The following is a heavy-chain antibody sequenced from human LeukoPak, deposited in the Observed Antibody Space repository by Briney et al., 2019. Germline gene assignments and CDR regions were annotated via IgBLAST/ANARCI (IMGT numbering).Heavy chain of an antibody. CDR3: ARGAGAAAEPDFDY. D-gene: IGHD6-13*01. V-gene: IGHV4-39*01. J-gene: IGHJ4*02. CDR2: IYYGGST. Sequence: PSETLSLTCTVSGGSISRSSYYWGWIRQTPGKGPEWIGSIYYGGSTYYNPSLKSRVTISVDTSKNQFSLKLSSVTAADTAVYYCARGAGAAAEPDFDYWGQGTLVTVSS. CDR1: GGSISRSSYY.